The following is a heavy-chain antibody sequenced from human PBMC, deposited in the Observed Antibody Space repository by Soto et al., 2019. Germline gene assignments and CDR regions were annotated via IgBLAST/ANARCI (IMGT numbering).Heavy chain of an antibody. Sequence: ASVKVSCKASGYTFTNFGISWVRQAPGQGLEWMGWISAYNGNTNYAQKFQGRVTMTRNTSTRTAYIDLRSLSFDDTAVDYCARVMSGGLSDYWGQGALVTVSS. J-gene: IGHJ4*02. CDR1: GYTFTNFG. CDR3: ARVMSGGLSDY. CDR2: ISAYNGNT. V-gene: IGHV1-18*01. D-gene: IGHD2-8*02.